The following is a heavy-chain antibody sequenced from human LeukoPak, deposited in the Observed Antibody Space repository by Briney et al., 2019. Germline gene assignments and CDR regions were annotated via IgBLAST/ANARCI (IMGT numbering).Heavy chain of an antibody. Sequence: GGSLRLSCAASGFTFDDYAMHWVRQAPGKGLEWVSGISWNSGSIGYADSVKGRFTISRDNAKNSLYLQMNSLRAEDMALYYCTIQSGSYGSLLYWGQGTLVTVSS. CDR3: TIQSGSYGSLLY. CDR1: GFTFDDYA. D-gene: IGHD1-26*01. J-gene: IGHJ4*02. CDR2: ISWNSGSI. V-gene: IGHV3-9*03.